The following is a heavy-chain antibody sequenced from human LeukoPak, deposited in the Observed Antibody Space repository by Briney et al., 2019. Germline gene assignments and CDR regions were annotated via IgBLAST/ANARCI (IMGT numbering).Heavy chain of an antibody. Sequence: SETLSLTCTVSGGSISSSSYYWGWIRQPPGKGLEWIGSIYYSGSTNYNPSLKSRVTISVDTSKNQFSLKLSSVTAADTAVYYCARDFLAGGWFDPWGQGTLVTVSS. J-gene: IGHJ5*02. CDR3: ARDFLAGGWFDP. V-gene: IGHV4-39*07. CDR1: GGSISSSSYY. CDR2: IYYSGST. D-gene: IGHD3-16*01.